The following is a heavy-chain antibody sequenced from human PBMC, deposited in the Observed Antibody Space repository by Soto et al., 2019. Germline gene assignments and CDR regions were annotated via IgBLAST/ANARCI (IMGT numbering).Heavy chain of an antibody. D-gene: IGHD1-26*01. CDR2: ISSSGSAI. V-gene: IGHV3-11*01. J-gene: IGHJ4*02. CDR3: ARARWRSVGEDY. CDR1: GFTFSDYY. Sequence: QVQLVESGGGLVKPGGSLRLSCAASGFTFSDYYMSWIRQAPGKGLERVSDISSSGSAIYYADSVKGRFTISRDNAKNSLYLQMSSLRVEDTAVYYCARARWRSVGEDYWGQGTLVTVSS.